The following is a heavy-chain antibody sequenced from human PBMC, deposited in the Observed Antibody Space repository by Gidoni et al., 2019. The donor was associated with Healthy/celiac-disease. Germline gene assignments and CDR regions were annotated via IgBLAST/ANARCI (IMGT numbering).Heavy chain of an antibody. CDR3: AREFRVATTGADAFDI. CDR2: IWYDGSNK. Sequence: QVQLVESGGGVVQPGRSLRLSCAASGFTFSSYGMHWVRQAPGKGLEWVAVIWYDGSNKYYADSVKGRFTISRDNSKNTLYLQMNSLRAEDTAVYYCAREFRVATTGADAFDIWGQGTMVTVSS. J-gene: IGHJ3*02. CDR1: GFTFSSYG. D-gene: IGHD1-26*01. V-gene: IGHV3-33*01.